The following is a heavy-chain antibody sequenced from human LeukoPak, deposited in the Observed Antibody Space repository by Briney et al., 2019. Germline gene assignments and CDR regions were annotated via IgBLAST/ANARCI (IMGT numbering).Heavy chain of an antibody. D-gene: IGHD5-18*01. CDR1: GFTFSSYE. Sequence: GGSLRLSCAASGFTFSSYEMNWVRQAPGKGLEWVSYISSSGSTIYYADSVKGRFTISRDNAKNSLYLQMNSLRAEDTAVYYCARGEYSYGPYGLWGFDYWGQGTQVTVSP. CDR2: ISSSGSTI. CDR3: ARGEYSYGPYGLWGFDY. V-gene: IGHV3-48*03. J-gene: IGHJ4*02.